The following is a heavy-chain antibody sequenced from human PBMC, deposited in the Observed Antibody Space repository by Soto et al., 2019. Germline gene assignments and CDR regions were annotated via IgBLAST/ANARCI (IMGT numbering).Heavy chain of an antibody. CDR1: GFNFHTYT. CDR3: ATGYCRSDNCHFTY. J-gene: IGHJ4*02. V-gene: IGHV3-48*02. CDR2: ISGTSETI. D-gene: IGHD2-2*03. Sequence: DVQLVESGGGLVKPGGSLRLSCAASGFNFHTYTMTWVRQAPGKGLEWVSYISGTSETIFYADSVKGRFTISRDNAKNSLYLQLNSLRDEETAVYYCATGYCRSDNCHFTYWGQGTLVTVSS.